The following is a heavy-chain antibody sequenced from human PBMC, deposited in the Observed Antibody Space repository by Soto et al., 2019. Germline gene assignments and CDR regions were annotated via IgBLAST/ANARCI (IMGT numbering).Heavy chain of an antibody. CDR1: GFTFMSFV. Sequence: QVQLVESGGGVVQPGTSVRLSCVGSGFTFMSFVIHWVRQAPGKGLEWVALTSYDGSNTYYGDSVKGRFTISRDNSKNTVDLQMDSLRVEDTALYYCARWGTTGGLDFWGQGTLVSVSS. J-gene: IGHJ4*02. CDR3: ARWGTTGGLDF. V-gene: IGHV3-30*03. CDR2: TSYDGSNT. D-gene: IGHD3-16*01.